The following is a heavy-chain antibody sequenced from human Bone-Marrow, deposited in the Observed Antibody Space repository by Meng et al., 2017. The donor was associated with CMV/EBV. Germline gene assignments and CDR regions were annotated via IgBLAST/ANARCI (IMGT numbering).Heavy chain of an antibody. CDR2: IPYDGSNE. CDR1: GFTFSSYA. Sequence: GGSLRLSCAASGFTFSSYAMHWVRQAPGKGLEWEAVIPYDGSNEYYADSVKGRFTISRDNSTKTLYRQMHSRRADDTAVYYCARTYYYESRGQYYFDYWGQGTLVTVSS. D-gene: IGHD3-22*01. CDR3: ARTYYYESRGQYYFDY. V-gene: IGHV3-30*04. J-gene: IGHJ4*02.